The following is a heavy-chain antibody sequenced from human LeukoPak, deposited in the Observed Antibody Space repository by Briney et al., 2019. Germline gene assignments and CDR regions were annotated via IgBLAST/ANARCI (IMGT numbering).Heavy chain of an antibody. D-gene: IGHD4-11*01. CDR1: GFTFSNHA. CDR3: AKDRSQEAIYRGALDV. Sequence: GGSLRLSCLASGFTFSNHAMHWVRQAPGKGLEWVAIIASDGTKAYYADSVKGRFSISRDNSKNTVDLQMNTLRTEDTAIYYCAKDRSQEAIYRGALDVWGQGTTVTVSS. J-gene: IGHJ6*02. CDR2: IASDGTKA. V-gene: IGHV3-30-3*01.